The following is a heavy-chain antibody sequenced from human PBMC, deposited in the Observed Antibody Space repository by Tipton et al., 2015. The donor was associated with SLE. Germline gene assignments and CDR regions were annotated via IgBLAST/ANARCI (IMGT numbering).Heavy chain of an antibody. CDR3: ARAGYYGSGSYLSSSDAPGFDY. V-gene: IGHV4-31*03. D-gene: IGHD3-10*01. J-gene: IGHJ4*02. CDR1: GGSISSGGYY. CDR2: IYYSGST. Sequence: TLSLTCTVSGGSISSGGYYWSWIRQHPGKGLEWIGYIYYSGSTYYNPSLKSRVTISVDTSKNQFSLKLSSVTAADTAVYYCARAGYYGSGSYLSSSDAPGFDYWGQGTLVTVSS.